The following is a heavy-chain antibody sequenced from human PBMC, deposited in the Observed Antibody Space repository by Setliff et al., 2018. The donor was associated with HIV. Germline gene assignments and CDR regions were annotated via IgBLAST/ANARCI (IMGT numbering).Heavy chain of an antibody. J-gene: IGHJ4*02. Sequence: SETLSLTCTVSGGSVSRSDYYWSWIRQPAGGGLEWIGRVHISGSVNYNPSLRSRVSISIDTSKNQCSLKLSSVTAADTAVYYCAREVAVLDYWGQGTLVTVSS. V-gene: IGHV4-61*02. D-gene: IGHD2-15*01. CDR1: GGSVSRSDYY. CDR3: AREVAVLDY. CDR2: VHISGSV.